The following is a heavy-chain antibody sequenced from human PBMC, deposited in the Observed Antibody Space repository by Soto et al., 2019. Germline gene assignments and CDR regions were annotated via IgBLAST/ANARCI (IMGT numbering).Heavy chain of an antibody. CDR3: ARSVEGHFDY. D-gene: IGHD6-19*01. CDR1: GFTVSSNY. CDR2: IYSDGST. J-gene: IGHJ4*02. V-gene: IGHV3-66*01. Sequence: GGSLRLSCAASGFTVSSNYMSWVRQAPGKGLEWVSVIYSDGSTYYADSVKGRFTISRDNSKNTLYLQMNSLRDEDTAVYYCARSVEGHFDYWGQGTVVTVSS.